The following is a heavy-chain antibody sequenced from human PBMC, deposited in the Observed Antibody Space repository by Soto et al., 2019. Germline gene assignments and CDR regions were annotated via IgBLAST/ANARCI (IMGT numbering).Heavy chain of an antibody. J-gene: IGHJ4*02. CDR2: ISGRGGAT. Sequence: EVQLLESGGGLVQPGGSLRLSCAASGFTFSNYAMNWVRQAPGKGLEWVSAISGRGGATYYADSVKGRFTISRDNSKKTMYLHMSSLRAEDTAIYYWSKEREFLEWFFSYWGQGTQVTVSS. V-gene: IGHV3-23*01. D-gene: IGHD3-3*01. CDR1: GFTFSNYA. CDR3: SKEREFLEWFFSY.